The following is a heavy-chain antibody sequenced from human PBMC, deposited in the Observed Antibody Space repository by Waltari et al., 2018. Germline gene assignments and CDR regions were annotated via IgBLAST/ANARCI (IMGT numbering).Heavy chain of an antibody. CDR2: INPRGGST. V-gene: IGHV1-46*01. CDR3: ARDQGGHGDY. CDR1: GYTFTSYS. D-gene: IGHD5-12*01. J-gene: IGHJ4*02. Sequence: QVQLFQSGAEVTKPGASVKVSCKASGYTFTSYSMHWVRQAPGQGLEWMGIINPRGGSTSYAQKFQGRVTMTRDTSTSTVYMELSSLRSEDTAVYYCARDQGGHGDYWGQGTLVTVSS.